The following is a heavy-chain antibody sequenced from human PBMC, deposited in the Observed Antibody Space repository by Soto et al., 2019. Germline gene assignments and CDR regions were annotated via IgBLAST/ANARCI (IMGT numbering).Heavy chain of an antibody. CDR1: GFTFSSFA. D-gene: IGHD6-13*01. J-gene: IGHJ4*02. CDR2: ISGSGRST. CDR3: AKRAAGTSFDY. Sequence: GGSLRLSCASSGFTFSSFAMSWVRQAPEKGLEWVTGISGSGRSTFYADSVKGRLTISRDNSKNTLYLQMNSLRAEDTAVYYCAKRAAGTSFDYWGQGTLVTVSS. V-gene: IGHV3-23*01.